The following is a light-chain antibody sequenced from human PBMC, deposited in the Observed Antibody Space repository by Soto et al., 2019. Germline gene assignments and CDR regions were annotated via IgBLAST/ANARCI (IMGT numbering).Light chain of an antibody. J-gene: IGKJ1*01. CDR2: GAS. Sequence: EIVMTQSPATLSVSPGERATLSCRASQSVTSKLAWYQQRPGQAPRLLMYGASTGATGIPARFSGSGSGTEFTLTISSLQSEDFAVYYCQQYNNWPPWTFGQGTKVDIK. CDR1: QSVTSK. V-gene: IGKV3-15*01. CDR3: QQYNNWPPWT.